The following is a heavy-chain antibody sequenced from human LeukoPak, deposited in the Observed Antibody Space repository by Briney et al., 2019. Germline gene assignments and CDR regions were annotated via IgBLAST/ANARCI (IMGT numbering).Heavy chain of an antibody. CDR2: ISSSSSYI. CDR3: ARGKQWLVM. D-gene: IGHD6-19*01. Sequence: GGSLRLSCAASGFTFGTFTMNWVRQAPGKGLEWVSSISSSSSYIYYADSVKGRFTISRDNAKNSLYLQMNSLRAEDTAVYYCARGKQWLVMWGQGTLVTVSS. V-gene: IGHV3-21*01. J-gene: IGHJ4*02. CDR1: GFTFGTFT.